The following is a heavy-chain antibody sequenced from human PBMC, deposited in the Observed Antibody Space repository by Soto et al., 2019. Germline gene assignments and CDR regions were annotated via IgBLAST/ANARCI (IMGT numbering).Heavy chain of an antibody. J-gene: IGHJ4*02. CDR2: ISDSGSLT. CDR1: GFTFSAYY. CDR3: ARALVLGVGALSQ. V-gene: IGHV3-11*01. D-gene: IGHD1-26*01. Sequence: QVQLVESGGGLVKPEGSLRLSCAASGFTFSAYYMSWIRQAPGKGLEWVSYISDSGSLTNYGDSVKGRFTISRDNAKASLYVQKDSLKAEDTAIYDCARALVLGVGALSQWGQGTLVTVSS.